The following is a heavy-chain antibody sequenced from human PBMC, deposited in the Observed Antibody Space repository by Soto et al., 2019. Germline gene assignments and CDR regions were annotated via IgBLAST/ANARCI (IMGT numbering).Heavy chain of an antibody. J-gene: IGHJ4*02. Sequence: PSETLALTCAVSGGSISSGGYYWSWIRQHPGKGLECIGYIYYSGSTYYNPSLKSRVTISVDKSKNQFSLKLGSVTAADTAVYYCARSLWFGEDYFDYWGQGTPVTVSS. CDR1: GGSISSGGYY. V-gene: IGHV4-31*11. CDR3: ARSLWFGEDYFDY. D-gene: IGHD3-10*01. CDR2: IYYSGST.